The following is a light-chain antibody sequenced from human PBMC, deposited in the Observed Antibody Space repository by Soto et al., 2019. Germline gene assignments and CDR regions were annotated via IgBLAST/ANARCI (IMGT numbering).Light chain of an antibody. J-gene: IGLJ1*01. Sequence: QSVLTQPASVSGSPGQSIALSCTGTSSDVGGYNYLSWYQQHPGKAPKLMIYEVSNRPSGVSNRFSGSKSGNTASLTISGLQAEDEADYYCTSYTSSSTYVFGTGTKLTVL. V-gene: IGLV2-14*01. CDR2: EVS. CDR1: SSDVGGYNY. CDR3: TSYTSSSTYV.